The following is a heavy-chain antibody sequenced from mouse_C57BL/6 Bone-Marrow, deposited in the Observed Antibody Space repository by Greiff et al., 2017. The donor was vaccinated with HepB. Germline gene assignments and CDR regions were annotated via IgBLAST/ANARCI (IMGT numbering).Heavy chain of an antibody. CDR2: IDPNRGGT. V-gene: IGHV1-72*01. D-gene: IGHD1-1*01. CDR1: GYTFTSYW. CDR3: ARSITTVVATSHFDV. J-gene: IGHJ1*03. Sequence: QVQLQQPGAELVKPGASVKLSCKASGYTFTSYWMHWVKQRPGRGLEWIGRIDPNRGGTKYNEKFKSKATLTVDKPSSTAYMHLSSLTSEDSAVYYCARSITTVVATSHFDVWGTGTTVTVSS.